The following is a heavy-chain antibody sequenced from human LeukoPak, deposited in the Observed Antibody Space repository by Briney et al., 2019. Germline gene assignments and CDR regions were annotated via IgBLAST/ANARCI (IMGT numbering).Heavy chain of an antibody. V-gene: IGHV3-21*01. Sequence: GGSLRLSCAASGFTFSNFAMTWVRQAPGKELEWVSSIVGSSSTYYADSLKGRFTVSRDNAKNSLYLQMNSLRAEDTAVYYCARIGAGSSRDYWGQGTLVTVSS. CDR1: GFTFSNFA. J-gene: IGHJ4*02. D-gene: IGHD6-13*01. CDR2: IVGSSST. CDR3: ARIGAGSSRDY.